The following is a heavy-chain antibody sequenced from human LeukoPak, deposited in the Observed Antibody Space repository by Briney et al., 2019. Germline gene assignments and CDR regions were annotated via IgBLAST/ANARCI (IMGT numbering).Heavy chain of an antibody. D-gene: IGHD5-24*01. CDR1: GFTFSSYA. CDR2: ISGSGGST. V-gene: IGHV3-23*01. J-gene: IGHJ4*02. CDR3: AKTRRDGYNFYYFDH. Sequence: GGSLRLSCAASGFTFSSYAMSWVRQAPGKGLEWVSAISGSGGSTYYADSVKGRFTISRDNSKNTLYLQMNSLRAEDTAVYYCAKTRRDGYNFYYFDHWGQGTLVTVSS.